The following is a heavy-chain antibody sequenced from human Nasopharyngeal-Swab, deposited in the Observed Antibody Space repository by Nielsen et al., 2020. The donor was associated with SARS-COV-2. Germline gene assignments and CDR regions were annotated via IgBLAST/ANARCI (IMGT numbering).Heavy chain of an antibody. J-gene: IGHJ3*01. V-gene: IGHV3-74*01. Sequence: GGSLRLSCAASGFTFSSYWMHWVRQAPGKGLVWVSRINTDGNSTSYADSVKGRLTIARDNAKNTLYMQMNSLRDEDTAVYYCVRGPSSGYANDAFGVWGQGTMVTVSS. D-gene: IGHD2-2*01. CDR1: GFTFSSYW. CDR2: INTDGNST. CDR3: VRGPSSGYANDAFGV.